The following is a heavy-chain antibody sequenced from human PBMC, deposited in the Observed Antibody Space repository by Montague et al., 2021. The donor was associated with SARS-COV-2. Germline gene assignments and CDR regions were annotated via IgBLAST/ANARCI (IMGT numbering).Heavy chain of an antibody. CDR3: ATQEDPSGWIPGPFDF. CDR1: GGSISSSSYY. CDR2: IYYRGST. Sequence: SETLSLTCTVSGGSISSSSYYWAWIRQPPGKGLEWIGSIYYRGSTYYNPSLKSRVFISVDTPKNQLSLTLTSATAADTAVYYCATQEDPSGWIPGPFDFWGQGTLLSVSS. J-gene: IGHJ4*02. V-gene: IGHV4-39*01. D-gene: IGHD6-19*01.